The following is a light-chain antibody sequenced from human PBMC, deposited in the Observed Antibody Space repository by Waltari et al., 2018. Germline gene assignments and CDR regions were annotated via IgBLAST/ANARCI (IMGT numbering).Light chain of an antibody. V-gene: IGLV1-47*01. CDR1: SSNIGSNY. CDR2: KIK. Sequence: QSVLTQPPSASGTPGQRVSISCSGSSSNIGSNYVYWYQQLPGTAPKLLIYKIKPRPSGFPDLFSGSKSGTSASLAISGLRSEDESDYYCASWDDSLSGWVFGGGTKLTVL. J-gene: IGLJ3*02. CDR3: ASWDDSLSGWV.